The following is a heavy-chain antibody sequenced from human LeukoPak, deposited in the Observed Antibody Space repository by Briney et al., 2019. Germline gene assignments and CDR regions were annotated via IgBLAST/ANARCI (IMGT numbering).Heavy chain of an antibody. D-gene: IGHD3-16*01. CDR3: ASAYYHYYFDY. Sequence: GGTLRLSCEASGFTFRSYWMHWVRQAPGKGLVWVSRINGDGSSTSYADSVKGRFTISRDNAKNTLYLQMNSLRAEDSAVYYCASAYYHYYFDYWGQGTLVTVSS. CDR2: INGDGSST. V-gene: IGHV3-74*01. J-gene: IGHJ4*02. CDR1: GFTFRSYW.